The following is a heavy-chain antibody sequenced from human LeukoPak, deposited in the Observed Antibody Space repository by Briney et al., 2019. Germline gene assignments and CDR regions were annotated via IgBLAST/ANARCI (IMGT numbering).Heavy chain of an antibody. Sequence: GESLQISCKGSGYSFTSYWIGWVRQMPGKGLEWMGIIYPGDSDTRYSPSFQGQVTISADKSISTAYLQWSSLKASDTAMYYCARSSYGDGEPGAFDIWGQGTMVTVSS. J-gene: IGHJ3*02. D-gene: IGHD4-17*01. V-gene: IGHV5-51*01. CDR1: GYSFTSYW. CDR3: ARSSYGDGEPGAFDI. CDR2: IYPGDSDT.